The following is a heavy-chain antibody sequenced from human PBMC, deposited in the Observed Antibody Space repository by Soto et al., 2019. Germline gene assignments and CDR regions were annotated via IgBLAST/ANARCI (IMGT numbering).Heavy chain of an antibody. V-gene: IGHV3-30-3*01. D-gene: IGHD3-22*01. CDR3: AREGAPDDSSGYSTRDAFDI. CDR1: GFTFSSYA. J-gene: IGHJ3*02. CDR2: ISYDGSNK. Sequence: QVQLVESGGGVVQPGRSLRLSCAASGFTFSSYAMHWVRQAPGKGLEWVAVISYDGSNKYYADSVKGQFTISRDNSKNTLYLQMNSLRAEDTAVYYCAREGAPDDSSGYSTRDAFDIWGQGTMVTVSS.